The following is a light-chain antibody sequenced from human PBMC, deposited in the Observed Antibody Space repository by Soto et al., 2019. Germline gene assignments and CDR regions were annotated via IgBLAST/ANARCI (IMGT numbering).Light chain of an antibody. V-gene: IGKV1-5*03. J-gene: IGKJ2*01. CDR1: QSISSW. CDR3: QQYSSSCYT. CDR2: KAS. Sequence: DLQMTQSPSTLSASVGDRVSITCRASQSISSWLAWYQQKPGKAPKLLIYKASSLESGVPSRFSGSGSGTEFTLTISSLQPDDFATYYCQQYSSSCYTFGQGTKLEIK.